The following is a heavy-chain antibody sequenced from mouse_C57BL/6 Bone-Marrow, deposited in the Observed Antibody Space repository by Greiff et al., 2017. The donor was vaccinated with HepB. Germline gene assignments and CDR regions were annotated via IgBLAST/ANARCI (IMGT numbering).Heavy chain of an antibody. J-gene: IGHJ4*01. D-gene: IGHD2-3*01. Sequence: QVQLQQSGAELVKPGASVKLSCKASGYTFTSYWMHWVKQRPGQGLEWIGMIHPNSGSTNYNEKFKSKATLTVDKSSSTAYMQLSSLTSEDSAVYYCARGWLLRAMDYWGQGTSVTVSS. CDR1: GYTFTSYW. CDR2: IHPNSGST. V-gene: IGHV1-64*01. CDR3: ARGWLLRAMDY.